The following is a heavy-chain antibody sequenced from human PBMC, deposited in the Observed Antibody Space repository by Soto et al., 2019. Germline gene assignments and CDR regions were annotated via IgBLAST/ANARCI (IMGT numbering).Heavy chain of an antibody. CDR2: ISGSGGST. D-gene: IGHD6-13*01. Sequence: EVQLLESGGGLVQPGGSLRLSCAASGFTFSSYAMSWVRQAPGKGLEWVSAISGSGGSTYYADSVKGRFTISRDNSKNTLYLQMDSVRDEDAGVGYCAIDPLDYSSSWYARNNWFDPWGPGNLVT. V-gene: IGHV3-23*01. CDR1: GFTFSSYA. CDR3: AIDPLDYSSSWYARNNWFDP. J-gene: IGHJ5*01.